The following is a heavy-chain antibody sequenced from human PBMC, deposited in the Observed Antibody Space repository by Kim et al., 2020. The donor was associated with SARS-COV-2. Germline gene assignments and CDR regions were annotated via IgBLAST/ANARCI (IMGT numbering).Heavy chain of an antibody. CDR2: IIPFFDTT. J-gene: IGHJ4*02. CDR3: ASRFFDSSGNYHDF. V-gene: IGHV1-69*13. Sequence: PVKVSCKASGGTFGTYPISWVRQAPGQGLEWMGGIIPFFDTTNYAPKFQGRVTMTADDSTRTTYMELSSLKSGDTAVYFCASRFFDSSGNYHDFWGQGT. CDR1: GGTFGTYP. D-gene: IGHD3-22*01.